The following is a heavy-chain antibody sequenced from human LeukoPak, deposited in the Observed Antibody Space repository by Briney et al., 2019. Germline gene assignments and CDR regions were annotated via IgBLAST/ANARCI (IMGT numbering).Heavy chain of an antibody. CDR3: AKRGSSRGEGAFDI. Sequence: GGPLSLSCAASGFTFRSYGMSWVRQAPGKGLEWVSAISGSGGSTYYADSVKGRFTISRDNSKNTLYLQMSSLRAEDTAVYYCAKRGSSRGEGAFDIWGQGTMVTVSS. CDR2: ISGSGGST. J-gene: IGHJ3*02. D-gene: IGHD2-2*01. V-gene: IGHV3-23*01. CDR1: GFTFRSYG.